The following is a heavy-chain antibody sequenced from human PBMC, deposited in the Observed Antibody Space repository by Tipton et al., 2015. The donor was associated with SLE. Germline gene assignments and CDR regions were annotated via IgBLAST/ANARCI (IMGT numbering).Heavy chain of an antibody. CDR3: ARGERSLETYDYYYMDV. D-gene: IGHD1-1*01. J-gene: IGHJ6*03. CDR2: INPSGGNT. CDR1: GYIFTTYY. V-gene: IGHV1-46*01. Sequence: QVQLVQSGAEVKKPGASVKASCKASGYIFTTYYIHWVRQAPGQGLEWMGRINPSGGNTIHAQKFQGRVTMTRDTSTSTVYMEVRSLRSEDTAVYYCARGERSLETYDYYYMDVWGKGTTVTVSS.